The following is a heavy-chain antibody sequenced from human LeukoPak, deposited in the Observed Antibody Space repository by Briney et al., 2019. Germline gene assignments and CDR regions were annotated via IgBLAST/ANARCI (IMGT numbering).Heavy chain of an antibody. CDR2: ISGSGGST. V-gene: IGHV3-23*01. J-gene: IGHJ6*02. CDR1: GFTFSSYA. Sequence: GGPLRLSCAASGFTFSSYAMSWVRQAPGKGLEWVSAISGSGGSTYYADSVKGRFTISRDNSKNTLYLQMNSLRAEDTAVYYCAKCYDFWSGYPYGMDVWGQGTTVTVSS. D-gene: IGHD3-3*01. CDR3: AKCYDFWSGYPYGMDV.